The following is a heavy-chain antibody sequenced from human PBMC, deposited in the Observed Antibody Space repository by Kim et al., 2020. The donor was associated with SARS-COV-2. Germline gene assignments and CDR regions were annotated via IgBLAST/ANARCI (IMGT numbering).Heavy chain of an antibody. CDR1: GYTFTSYG. J-gene: IGHJ4*02. V-gene: IGHV1-18*04. CDR2: ISAYNGNT. D-gene: IGHD1-26*01. Sequence: ASVKVSCKASGYTFTSYGISWVRQAPGQGLEWMGWISAYNGNTNYAQKLQGRVTMTTDTSTSTAYMELRSLRSDDTAVYYCAREPIGEGELLPDFDYWGQGTLVTVSS. CDR3: AREPIGEGELLPDFDY.